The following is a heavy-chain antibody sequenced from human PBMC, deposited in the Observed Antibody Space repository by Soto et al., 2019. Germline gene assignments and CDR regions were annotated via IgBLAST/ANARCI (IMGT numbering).Heavy chain of an antibody. CDR3: ARVGVLRYFGRPNAFDI. V-gene: IGHV1-18*01. J-gene: IGHJ3*02. D-gene: IGHD3-9*01. CDR1: GYTFTSYG. Sequence: QVQLVQSGAEVKKPGASVKVSCKASGYTFTSYGISWVRQARGQGLEWMGWISAYNGNTNYAQKLQGRVTMTTDTSTSTAYMELRSLRSDDTAVYYCARVGVLRYFGRPNAFDIWGQGTMVTVSS. CDR2: ISAYNGNT.